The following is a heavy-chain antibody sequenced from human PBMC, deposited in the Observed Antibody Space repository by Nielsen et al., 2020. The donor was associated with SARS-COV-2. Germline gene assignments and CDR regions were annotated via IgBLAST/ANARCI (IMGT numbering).Heavy chain of an antibody. V-gene: IGHV3-13*01. D-gene: IGHD6-19*01. Sequence: GESLKISCAASGFSFRNSDMHWVRQPTGKGLEWLATIGTAGDTYYPGSVKGRFTISRDNAKNSLYLQIDSLRAGDTAVYYCARGWYSSSVYYYYGVDIWGQGTTVTVSS. CDR1: GFSFRNSD. J-gene: IGHJ6*02. CDR3: ARGWYSSSVYYYYGVDI. CDR2: IGTAGDT.